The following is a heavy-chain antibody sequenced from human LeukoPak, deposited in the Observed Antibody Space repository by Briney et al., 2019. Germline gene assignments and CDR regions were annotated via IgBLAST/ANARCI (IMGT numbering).Heavy chain of an antibody. CDR2: ISAYNGNT. CDR1: GYTFTSYG. J-gene: IGHJ4*02. Sequence: ASVKVSCKASGYTFTSYGISWVRQAPGQGLEWMGWISAYNGNTNYAQKLQGRVTMTTDTSTSTAYMELRSLRSEDTAVYYCATTYTRGGSSWPYFDYWGQGTLVTVSS. V-gene: IGHV1-18*01. CDR3: ATTYTRGGSSWPYFDY. D-gene: IGHD6-13*01.